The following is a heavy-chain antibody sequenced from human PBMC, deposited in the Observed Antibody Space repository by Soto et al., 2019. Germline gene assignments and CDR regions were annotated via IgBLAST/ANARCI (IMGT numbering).Heavy chain of an antibody. V-gene: IGHV1-18*01. J-gene: IGHJ3*02. D-gene: IGHD3-22*01. CDR3: ARTRLSYYDSSGPFDI. Sequence: ASVKVSCKASGYTFTSYGISWVRQAPGQGLEWMGWISAYNGNTNYAQQLQGRVTMTTDTSTSTAYMELRSLRSDDTAVYYCARTRLSYYDSSGPFDIWGQGTMVTVSS. CDR1: GYTFTSYG. CDR2: ISAYNGNT.